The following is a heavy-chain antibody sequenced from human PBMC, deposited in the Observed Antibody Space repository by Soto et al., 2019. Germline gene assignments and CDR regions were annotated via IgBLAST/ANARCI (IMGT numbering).Heavy chain of an antibody. CDR1: GGTFSRYA. CDR2: IIPIFDTA. V-gene: IGHV1-69*01. J-gene: IGHJ5*02. Sequence: QVQLVQSGAEVKKPGSSVKVSCKASGGTFSRYAISWVRQAPGQGLEWMGGIIPIFDTANYAQKFQGRVTITADESTSTAYLELSSLRVEDTAVYYCARAIVGPTTTGWLDPWGQGTLVTVSS. D-gene: IGHD1-26*01. CDR3: ARAIVGPTTTGWLDP.